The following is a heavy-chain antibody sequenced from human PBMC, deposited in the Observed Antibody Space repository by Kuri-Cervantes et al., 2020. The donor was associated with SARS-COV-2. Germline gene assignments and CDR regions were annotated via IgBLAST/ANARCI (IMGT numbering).Heavy chain of an antibody. CDR2: ISYDGSNK. CDR3: ARDGRGSPSEWFDP. V-gene: IGHV3-30-3*01. J-gene: IGHJ5*02. CDR1: GFTFSSYA. Sequence: GESLKISCAASGFTFSSYAMHWVRQAPGKGLEWVAVISYDGSNKYYADSVKGRFTISRDNSKNTLYLQMNSLRAEDTAVYCCARDGRGSPSEWFDPWGQGTLVTVSS. D-gene: IGHD6-6*01.